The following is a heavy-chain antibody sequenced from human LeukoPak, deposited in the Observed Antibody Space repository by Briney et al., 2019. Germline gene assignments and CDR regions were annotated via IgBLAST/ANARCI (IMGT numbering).Heavy chain of an antibody. CDR1: GGSFSGYY. V-gene: IGHV4-34*01. CDR2: INHSGST. D-gene: IGHD3-10*01. Sequence: SETLSLTCAVYGGSFSGYYWSWIRQPPGKGLEWIGEINHSGSTNYNPSLKSRVTISVDTSKNQFSLKLSSVTAADTAVYYCARRHGSGSLDYYYYMDVWGKGTTVTISS. J-gene: IGHJ6*03. CDR3: ARRHGSGSLDYYYYMDV.